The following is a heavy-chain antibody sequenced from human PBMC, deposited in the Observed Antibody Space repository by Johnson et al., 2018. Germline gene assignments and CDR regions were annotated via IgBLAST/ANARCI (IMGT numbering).Heavy chain of an antibody. Sequence: QVQLVESGGGVVQPGRSLRLSCAASGFTFSSYGMHWVRQAPGKGLEWVAVISYDGSNKYYADSGKGRFTISRDNSKNTRYLHMNSLRAEETAVYYCARGGADLAARAVYYYYYMDVWGKGTTVTVSS. CDR1: GFTFSSYG. CDR2: ISYDGSNK. J-gene: IGHJ6*03. D-gene: IGHD6-6*01. CDR3: ARGGADLAARAVYYYYYMDV. V-gene: IGHV3-30*03.